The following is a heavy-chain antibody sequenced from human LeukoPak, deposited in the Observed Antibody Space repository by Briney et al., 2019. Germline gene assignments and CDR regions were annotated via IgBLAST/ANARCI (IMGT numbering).Heavy chain of an antibody. Sequence: SETLSLTCTVSGGSISSGGYYWSWIRQHPGKGLEWIGYIYYSGSTYYNPSLKSRVTISVDTSKNQFSLKLSSVTAADTAVYYCAREVHDSSGYYPSCFDPWGQGTLVTVSS. CDR1: GGSISSGGYY. CDR2: IYYSGST. J-gene: IGHJ5*02. D-gene: IGHD3-22*01. V-gene: IGHV4-31*03. CDR3: AREVHDSSGYYPSCFDP.